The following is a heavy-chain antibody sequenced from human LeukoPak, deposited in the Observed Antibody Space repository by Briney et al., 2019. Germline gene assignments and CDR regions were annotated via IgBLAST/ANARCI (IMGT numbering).Heavy chain of an antibody. CDR1: GFTFDDYG. CDR3: AILGGYSYGYIDN. J-gene: IGHJ4*02. V-gene: IGHV3-53*01. D-gene: IGHD5-18*01. Sequence: GGSLRLSCAASGFTFDDYGMSWVRQAPGKGLEWVSVIYSGGSTYYADSVKGRFTIPRDNSKNTLYLQMNSLRVEDTAVYYCAILGGYSYGYIDNWGQGILVTVSS. CDR2: IYSGGST.